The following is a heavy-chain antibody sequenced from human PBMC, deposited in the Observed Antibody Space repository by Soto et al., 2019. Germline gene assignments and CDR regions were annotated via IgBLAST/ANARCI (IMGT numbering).Heavy chain of an antibody. J-gene: IGHJ5*02. CDR1: GYTFTSYG. Sequence: ASVKVSCKASGYTFTSYGISWVRQAPGQGLEWMGWISAYNGNTKYAQKLQGRVTMTTDTSTSTAYMELRSLRSDDTAVYYCARDTRMVATQGFDPWGQGTLVTVSS. D-gene: IGHD5-12*01. CDR2: ISAYNGNT. CDR3: ARDTRMVATQGFDP. V-gene: IGHV1-18*04.